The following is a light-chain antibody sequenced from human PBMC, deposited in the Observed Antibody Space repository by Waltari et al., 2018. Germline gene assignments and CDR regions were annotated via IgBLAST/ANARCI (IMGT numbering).Light chain of an antibody. CDR1: QNLTKRY. Sequence: VLPQSPGALSLPPGERVTLSCRASQNLTKRYLSSYKKKPGQAPRHLIYCASSRAAGIPDRFSGSRSGTDFTLTISRLEPEDCALYYCQRYGRSIIYTSGQGTKLDMK. CDR2: CAS. J-gene: IGKJ2*01. V-gene: IGKV3-20*01. CDR3: QRYGRSIIYT.